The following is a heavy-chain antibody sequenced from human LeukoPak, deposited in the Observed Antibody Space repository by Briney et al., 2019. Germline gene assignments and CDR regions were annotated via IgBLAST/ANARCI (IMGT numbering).Heavy chain of an antibody. J-gene: IGHJ4*02. V-gene: IGHV1-18*01. D-gene: IGHD6-13*01. CDR3: ARDRSWYVGY. CDR2: ISAYNGNT. Sequence: MGWISAYNGNTNYAQKLQGRVTMTTDTSTSTAYMELRSLRSDDTAVYYCARDRSWYVGYWGQGTLVTVSS.